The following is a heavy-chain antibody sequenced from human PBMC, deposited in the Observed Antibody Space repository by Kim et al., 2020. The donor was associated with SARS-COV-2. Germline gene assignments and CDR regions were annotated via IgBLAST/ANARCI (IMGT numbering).Heavy chain of an antibody. CDR3: ARLDSSWYYFDY. V-gene: IGHV4-59*08. Sequence: YSPSRKSRVTISVNTSKSQFSLKLSSVTAADTAVYYCARLDSSWYYFDYWGQGTLVTVSS. D-gene: IGHD6-13*01. J-gene: IGHJ4*02.